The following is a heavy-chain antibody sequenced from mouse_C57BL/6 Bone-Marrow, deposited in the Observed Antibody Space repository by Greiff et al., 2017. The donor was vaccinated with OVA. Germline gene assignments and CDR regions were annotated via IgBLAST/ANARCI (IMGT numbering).Heavy chain of an antibody. CDR3: ARAPIYYYGSSYRGYWYFDV. CDR1: GYSITSGYY. J-gene: IGHJ1*03. CDR2: ISYDGSN. V-gene: IGHV3-6*01. Sequence: EVKLMESGPGLVKPSQSLSLTCSVTGYSITSGYYWNWIRQFPGNKLEWMGYISYDGSNNYNPSLKNRISITRDTSKNQFFLKLNSVTTEDTATYYCARAPIYYYGSSYRGYWYFDVWGTGTTVTVSS. D-gene: IGHD1-1*01.